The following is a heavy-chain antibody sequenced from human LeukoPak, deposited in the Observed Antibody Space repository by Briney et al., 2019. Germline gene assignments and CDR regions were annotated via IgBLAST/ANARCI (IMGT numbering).Heavy chain of an antibody. D-gene: IGHD1-26*01. CDR2: IYTGGNT. CDR1: GFTVSSNY. J-gene: IGHJ4*02. CDR3: ARGRPPYYFDY. V-gene: IGHV3-66*02. Sequence: PGGSLRLSCAASGFTVSSNYMTWVRQAPAKGLEWVSVIYTGGNTDYADSVKGRLTISRDNSKNTLYLQMNSLRAEDTAVYYCARGRPPYYFDYWGQGTLVTVSS.